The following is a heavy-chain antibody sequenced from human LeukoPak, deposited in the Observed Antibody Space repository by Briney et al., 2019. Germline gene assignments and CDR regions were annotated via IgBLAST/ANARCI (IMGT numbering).Heavy chain of an antibody. J-gene: IGHJ4*02. V-gene: IGHV1-18*01. Sequence: ASVKGSCEASGYTFISDGISWVRQTPGQGLEWMGWISAYNGNTNYAQKLQGRVTMTTDTSTSTAYMELRSLRSDDTAVYYCARGGGGSYIGHPFDYWGQGTLVTVSS. CDR1: GYTFISDG. D-gene: IGHD1-26*01. CDR2: ISAYNGNT. CDR3: ARGGGGSYIGHPFDY.